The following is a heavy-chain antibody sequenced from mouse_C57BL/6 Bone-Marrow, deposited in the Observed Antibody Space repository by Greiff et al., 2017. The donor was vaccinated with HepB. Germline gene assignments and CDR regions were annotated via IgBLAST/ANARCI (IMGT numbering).Heavy chain of an antibody. CDR3: ARRFYGYDEGFAY. Sequence: EVQRVESGPGLVKPSQSLSLTCSVTGYSITSGYYWNWIRQFPGNKLEWMGYISYDGSNNYNPSLKNRISITRDTSKNQFFLKLNSVTTEDTATYYCARRFYGYDEGFAYWGQGTLVTVSA. CDR1: GYSITSGYY. CDR2: ISYDGSN. D-gene: IGHD2-2*01. J-gene: IGHJ3*01. V-gene: IGHV3-6*01.